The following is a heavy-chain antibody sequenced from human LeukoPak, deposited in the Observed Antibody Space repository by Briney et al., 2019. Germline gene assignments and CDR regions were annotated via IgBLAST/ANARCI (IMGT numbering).Heavy chain of an antibody. V-gene: IGHV3-48*03. CDR1: GFTFSNYE. Sequence: GGSLRLSCAASGFTFSNYEMHWVRQAPGKGLEWVSYISSSGSDIYYADSVKGRFTISRDNAKNSLYLQMNSLRAEDTAVYYCAELGITMIGGVWGKGTTVTISS. D-gene: IGHD3-10*02. J-gene: IGHJ6*04. CDR2: ISSSGSDI. CDR3: AELGITMIGGV.